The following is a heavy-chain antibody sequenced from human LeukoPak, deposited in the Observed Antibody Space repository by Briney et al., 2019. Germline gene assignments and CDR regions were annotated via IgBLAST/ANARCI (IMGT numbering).Heavy chain of an antibody. CDR1: GFKFSNYA. CDR3: AKGRIAARSLDY. CDR2: ISGRGRHA. J-gene: IGHJ4*02. Sequence: GGSLRLSCAASGFKFSNYAMSWVRQAPGKGLEWVSLISGRGRHASYADSVKGRFTISADNSKNTLILQMSSLRADDTAVYYCAKGRIAARSLDYWGQGTLVTVSS. D-gene: IGHD6-6*01. V-gene: IGHV3-23*01.